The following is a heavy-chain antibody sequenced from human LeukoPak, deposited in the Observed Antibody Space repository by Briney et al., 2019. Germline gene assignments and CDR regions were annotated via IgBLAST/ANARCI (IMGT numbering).Heavy chain of an antibody. CDR2: ISSSSNYI. CDR1: GFTFSSYA. CDR3: ARVYYRLVEITTPENFDY. V-gene: IGHV3-21*01. J-gene: IGHJ4*02. Sequence: GGSLRLSCAASGFTFSSYAMHWVRQTPGKGLEWVSSISSSSNYIFYADSVKGRFTISRDNARNSLYLQMNSLRAEDTAVYYCARVYYRLVEITTPENFDYWGQGTLVTVSS. D-gene: IGHD5-24*01.